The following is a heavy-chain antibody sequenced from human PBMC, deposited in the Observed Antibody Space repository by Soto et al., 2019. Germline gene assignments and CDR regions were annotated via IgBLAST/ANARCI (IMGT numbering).Heavy chain of an antibody. Sequence: QVQLVQSGAEVKKPGASVKVSCKASGYTFTSYDINWVRQATGQGLEWMGWMNPNSGNTGYAQKVQGRVTMTSNTSISKAYMELSSLRSEDTAVYYCARRDCRSTSCPDGMDVWGQGTTVTVAS. CDR1: GYTFTSYD. CDR3: ARRDCRSTSCPDGMDV. D-gene: IGHD2-2*01. J-gene: IGHJ6*02. CDR2: MNPNSGNT. V-gene: IGHV1-8*01.